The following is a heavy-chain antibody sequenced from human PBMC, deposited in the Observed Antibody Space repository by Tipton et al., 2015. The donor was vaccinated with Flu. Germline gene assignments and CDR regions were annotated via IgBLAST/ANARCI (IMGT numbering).Heavy chain of an antibody. CDR3: ARDMRVGCTGGSCFPIDY. CDR1: GFTFSNCE. CDR2: ISVSGFDK. Sequence: SLRLSCAASGFTFSNCEVHWVRQAPGKGLEWVSYISVSGFDKSYADSVKGRFTVSRDNAKNSLYLQMNSLRVEDTAVYYCARDMRVGCTGGSCFPIDYWGQGTLVTVSS. D-gene: IGHD2-15*01. V-gene: IGHV3-48*03. J-gene: IGHJ4*02.